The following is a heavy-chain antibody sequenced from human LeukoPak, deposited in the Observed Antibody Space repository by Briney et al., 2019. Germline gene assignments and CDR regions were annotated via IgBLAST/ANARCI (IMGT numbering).Heavy chain of an antibody. CDR3: ARDCSGGSCYSEWFDP. Sequence: GGSLRLSCAASGFTFSSYSMNWVRQAPGKGLEWVSSISSSSSYIYYADSVKGRFTISRDNAKNSLYLQMNSLRAEDTAVYYCARDCSGGSCYSEWFDPWGQGTLVTLSS. D-gene: IGHD2-15*01. CDR1: GFTFSSYS. J-gene: IGHJ5*02. CDR2: ISSSSSYI. V-gene: IGHV3-21*01.